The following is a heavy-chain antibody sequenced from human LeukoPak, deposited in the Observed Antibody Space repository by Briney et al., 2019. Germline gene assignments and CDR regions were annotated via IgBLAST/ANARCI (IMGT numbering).Heavy chain of an antibody. CDR1: GGTFSSYA. D-gene: IGHD6-19*01. Sequence: ASVKVSCKASGGTFSSYAISWVRQAPGQGLERMGRIIPIFGTANYAQKFQGRVTITTDESTSTAYMELSSLRSEDTAVYYCARAGIAVAVPFDYWGQGTLVTVSS. J-gene: IGHJ4*02. CDR3: ARAGIAVAVPFDY. CDR2: IIPIFGTA. V-gene: IGHV1-69*05.